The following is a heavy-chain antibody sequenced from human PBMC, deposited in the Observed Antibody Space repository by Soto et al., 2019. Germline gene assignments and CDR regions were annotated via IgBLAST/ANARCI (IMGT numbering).Heavy chain of an antibody. CDR3: VRDGTKTLRDWFDP. D-gene: IGHD1-1*01. CDR1: GASISGFY. V-gene: IGHV4-4*07. CDR2: IYAIGTT. J-gene: IGHJ5*02. Sequence: SETLSLTCTVSGASISGFYWSWIRKSAGKGLEWIGRIYAIGTTDYNPSLKSRVMMSVDTSKKQFSLKLRSVTAADTAVYYCVRDGTKTLRDWFDPWGQGISVTVS.